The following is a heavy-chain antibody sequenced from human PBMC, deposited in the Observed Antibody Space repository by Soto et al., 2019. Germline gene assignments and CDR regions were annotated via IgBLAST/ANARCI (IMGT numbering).Heavy chain of an antibody. CDR1: GFTFSSYD. J-gene: IGHJ2*01. CDR3: ARVPVAGTEDWYFDL. CDR2: IGTAGDT. D-gene: IGHD6-19*01. Sequence: GGSLRLSCAASGFTFSSYDMHWVRQATGKGLEWVSAIGTAGDTYYPGSVKGRFTISRENAKNSLYLQMNSLRAGDTAVYYCARVPVAGTEDWYFDLWGRGTLVTVSS. V-gene: IGHV3-13*01.